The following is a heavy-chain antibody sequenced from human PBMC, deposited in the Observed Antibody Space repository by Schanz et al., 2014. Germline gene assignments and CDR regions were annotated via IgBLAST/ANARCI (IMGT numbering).Heavy chain of an antibody. V-gene: IGHV3-13*01. D-gene: IGHD3-10*01. CDR3: ARGGSNREFYTVMDV. Sequence: EVQLVESGGGLVQPGGSLRLSCAASGVTFSAYGMHWVRQAPGKGLEWVSSIGILGDTYYGDSVKGRFTISRDSLHMNDVIGGDTAVYYCARGGSNREFYTVMDVWGRGTTVTVS. J-gene: IGHJ6*02. CDR1: GVTFSAYG. CDR2: IGILGDT.